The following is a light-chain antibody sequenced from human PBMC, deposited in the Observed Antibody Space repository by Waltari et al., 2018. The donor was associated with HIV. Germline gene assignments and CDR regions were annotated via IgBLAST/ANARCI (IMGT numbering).Light chain of an antibody. V-gene: IGKV3-11*01. CDR1: QSVSDY. CDR3: QQRSGRPLYT. J-gene: IGKJ2*01. Sequence: TQYPATLSVSPGERATLSCMASQSVSDYLAWYHQKPGQPPSLLIYDTSARASGVPARFSGSCSGTDVTLARSSREAEDVGFFDCQQRSGRPLYTLVHGTRL. CDR2: DTS.